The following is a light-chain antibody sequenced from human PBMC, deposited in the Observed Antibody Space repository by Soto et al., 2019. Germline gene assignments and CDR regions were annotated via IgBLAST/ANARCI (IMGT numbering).Light chain of an antibody. Sequence: QSALTQPASVSGSPGQSITISCTGINSDVGTYNLVSWYQQHPGKAPKIMIYEVNKRHSGVSNRFSGSKSGNTASLTISGLQAEDEADYYCCSYAGTSYVFGTGTKVTVL. CDR1: NSDVGTYNL. J-gene: IGLJ1*01. CDR2: EVN. CDR3: CSYAGTSYV. V-gene: IGLV2-23*02.